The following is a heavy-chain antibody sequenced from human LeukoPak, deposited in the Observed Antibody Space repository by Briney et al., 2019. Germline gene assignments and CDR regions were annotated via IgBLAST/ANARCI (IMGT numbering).Heavy chain of an antibody. CDR1: GFIFDNYA. CDR2: ISGSAERM. D-gene: IGHD3/OR15-3a*01. Sequence: GGSLRLSCVASGFIFDNYAMAWVRQAPGKGLEWVSGISGSAERMYYADSVRGRFTISRDNSKNTLFLQLNSLRADDTAVYFCARRDYPSPTDFYPLFDYWGQGALVTVSS. V-gene: IGHV3-23*01. CDR3: ARRDYPSPTDFYPLFDY. J-gene: IGHJ4*02.